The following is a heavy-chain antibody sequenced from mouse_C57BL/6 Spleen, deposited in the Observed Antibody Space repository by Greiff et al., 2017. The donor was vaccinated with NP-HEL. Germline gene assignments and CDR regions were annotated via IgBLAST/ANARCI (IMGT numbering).Heavy chain of an antibody. CDR3: AKGSYYYGSSYQLDY. D-gene: IGHD1-1*01. CDR1: GFTFSDYG. CDR2: ISSGSSTI. Sequence: EVHLVESGGGLVKPGGSLKLSCAASGFTFSDYGMHWVRQAPEKGLEWVAYISSGSSTIYYADTVKGRFTISRDNAKNTLFLQMTSLRSEDTAMYYCAKGSYYYGSSYQLDYWGQGTTLTVSS. J-gene: IGHJ2*01. V-gene: IGHV5-17*01.